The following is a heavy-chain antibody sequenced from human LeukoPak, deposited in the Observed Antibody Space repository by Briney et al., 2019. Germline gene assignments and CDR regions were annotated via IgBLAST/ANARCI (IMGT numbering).Heavy chain of an antibody. D-gene: IGHD6-13*01. CDR2: ISWNGVTT. J-gene: IGHJ4*02. V-gene: IGHV3-43*01. CDR1: GSSFRGYT. CDR3: AASGGEQQLAL. Sequence: PGGSLRLSCAASGSSFRGYTMHWVRQVPERGLEWVSLISWNGVTTYYRDSVKGRFTISRDDSKNSLYLQMNSLTSEDSALYYCAASGGEQQLALWGQGTLVTVSS.